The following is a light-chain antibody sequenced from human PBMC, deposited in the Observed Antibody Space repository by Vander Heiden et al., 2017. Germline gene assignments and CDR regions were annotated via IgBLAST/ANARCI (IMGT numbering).Light chain of an antibody. V-gene: IGLV2-8*01. CDR3: SSYAGSNNLV. Sequence: QSALTQPPSASASPGQSVTISCTGTSSAVGGDNFVAWYQQHPGKAPKLIIYEVTQRPSGVPDRFSGSKSGNTASLTVSGLQADDEADYYCSSYAGSNNLVFGGGTKLTVL. CDR1: SSAVGGDNF. J-gene: IGLJ2*01. CDR2: EVT.